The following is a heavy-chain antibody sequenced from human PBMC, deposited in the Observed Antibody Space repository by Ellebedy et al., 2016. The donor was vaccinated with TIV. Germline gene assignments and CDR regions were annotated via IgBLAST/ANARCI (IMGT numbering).Heavy chain of an antibody. V-gene: IGHV3-23*01. J-gene: IGHJ4*02. Sequence: GESLKISCAASGFTLSSYAMSWVRQAPGKGLEWVSGISGSGSSTYYADSVKGRFIISRDNSKNVLYLQMNSLRAEDTAVYYCANKGSSDYWGQGTLVTVSS. CDR3: ANKGSSDY. CDR1: GFTLSSYA. CDR2: ISGSGSST.